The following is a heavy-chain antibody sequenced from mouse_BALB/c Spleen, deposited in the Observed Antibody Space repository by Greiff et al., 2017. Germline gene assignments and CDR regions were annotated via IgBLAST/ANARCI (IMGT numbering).Heavy chain of an antibody. CDR3: ARESNWDYFDY. V-gene: IGHV2-2*02. Sequence: VKLVESGPGLVQPSQSLSITCTVSGFSLTSYGVHWVRQSPGKGLEWLGVIWSGGSTDYNAAFISRLSISKDNSKSQVFFKMNSLQANDTAIYYCARESNWDYFDYWGQGTTLTVSS. CDR1: GFSLTSYG. CDR2: IWSGGST. J-gene: IGHJ2*01. D-gene: IGHD4-1*01.